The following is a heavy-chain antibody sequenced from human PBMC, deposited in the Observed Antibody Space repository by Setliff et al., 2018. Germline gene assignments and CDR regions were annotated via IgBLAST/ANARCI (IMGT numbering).Heavy chain of an antibody. D-gene: IGHD2-15*01. CDR1: GGSVSNSGFF. J-gene: IGHJ5*02. Sequence: SETLSLTCTVSGGSVSNSGFFWGWLRQAPGKGLEWIGNIYDSGSSNYNASLKSRLIITRDTSRNQISLKLTSVTAADTALYYCGRGFSRIEGWGNWFDPWGQGILVTVSS. V-gene: IGHV4-39*01. CDR3: GRGFSRIEGWGNWFDP. CDR2: IYDSGSS.